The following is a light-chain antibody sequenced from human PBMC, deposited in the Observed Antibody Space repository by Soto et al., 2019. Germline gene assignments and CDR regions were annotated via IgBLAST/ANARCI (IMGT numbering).Light chain of an antibody. V-gene: IGKV3-11*01. J-gene: IGKJ3*01. Sequence: EIVLTQSPATLSLSPGDRGTLSCRASQSVGTYLAWYQQKPGQAPRLLIYDASNRASGIPARFSGSGSGTDFTLTISSLDPEDFAFDYCQHRSNCPLTFGPGTKVDIK. CDR3: QHRSNCPLT. CDR1: QSVGTY. CDR2: DAS.